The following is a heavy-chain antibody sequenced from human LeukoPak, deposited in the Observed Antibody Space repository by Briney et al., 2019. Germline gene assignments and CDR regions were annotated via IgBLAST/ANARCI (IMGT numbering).Heavy chain of an antibody. J-gene: IGHJ4*02. Sequence: SETLSLTCTVSGGSISSSSYYWGWIRQPPGKGLEWIGSIYYSGSTYYNPSLKSRVTISVDTSKNQFSLKLSSVTAADTAVYYCARDSSGWNDSWGQGTLVTVSS. CDR1: GGSISSSSYY. D-gene: IGHD6-19*01. CDR2: IYYSGST. CDR3: ARDSSGWNDS. V-gene: IGHV4-39*07.